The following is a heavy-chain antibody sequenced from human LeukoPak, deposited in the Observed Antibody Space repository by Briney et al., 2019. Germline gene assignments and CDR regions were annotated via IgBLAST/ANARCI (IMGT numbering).Heavy chain of an antibody. V-gene: IGHV3-23*01. CDR2: ISGRGGET. Sequence: PGGSLRLSCEASGFTFRSYGMSWVRQGPGKGLEWVSGISGRGGETDYADFVKGRFTISRDNSKNTLFLQMSSLRAEDTAVYYCAKDLKGLYDYVRGSYAIDIWGHGTMVTVSS. J-gene: IGHJ3*02. D-gene: IGHD3-16*01. CDR3: AKDLKGLYDYVRGSYAIDI. CDR1: GFTFRSYG.